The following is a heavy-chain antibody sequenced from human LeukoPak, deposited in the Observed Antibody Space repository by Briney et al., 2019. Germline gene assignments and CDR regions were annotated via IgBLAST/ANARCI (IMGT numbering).Heavy chain of an antibody. CDR2: ISGSGNTI. J-gene: IGHJ5*02. D-gene: IGHD6-13*01. CDR3: ARDLEQQMVLGRFDP. CDR1: GFTFSDYY. Sequence: PGRSLRLSCAASGFTFSDYYMNWVRQAPGKGLEWISYISGSGNTIYQTDSVKGRFTISRDNAKNSLFLQMNSLRADDTAVYYCARDLEQQMVLGRFDPWGQGTLVIVSS. V-gene: IGHV3-11*01.